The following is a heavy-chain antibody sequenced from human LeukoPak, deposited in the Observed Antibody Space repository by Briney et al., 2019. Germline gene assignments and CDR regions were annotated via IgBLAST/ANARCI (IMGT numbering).Heavy chain of an antibody. J-gene: IGHJ3*02. Sequence: SETLSLTCSVSGGSISGSDYYWGWIRQTPGKGLEWIGSIYSGGNTYYYTNLKSRVTVPVDMSKNQFSLKLNSVTAADTAVYYCARRANYDFWSGRGAFDIWGQGTMVTVSS. CDR2: IYSGGNT. D-gene: IGHD3-3*01. CDR1: GGSISGSDYY. V-gene: IGHV4-39*01. CDR3: ARRANYDFWSGRGAFDI.